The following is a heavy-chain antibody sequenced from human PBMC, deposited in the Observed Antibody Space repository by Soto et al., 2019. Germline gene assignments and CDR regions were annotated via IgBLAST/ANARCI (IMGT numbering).Heavy chain of an antibody. Sequence: ASVKVSCKASGYTFTSHYIHWVRQATGQGLEWMGWMNPNSGNTGYAQKFQGRVTMTRNTSISTAYMELSSLRSEDTAVYYCARDISRHYDSSGYYFPDAFDIWGQGTMVTVSS. CDR2: MNPNSGNT. V-gene: IGHV1-8*01. J-gene: IGHJ3*02. CDR3: ARDISRHYDSSGYYFPDAFDI. CDR1: GYTFTSHY. D-gene: IGHD3-22*01.